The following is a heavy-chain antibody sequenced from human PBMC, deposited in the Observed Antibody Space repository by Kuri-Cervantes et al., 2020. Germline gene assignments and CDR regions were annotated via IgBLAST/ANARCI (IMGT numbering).Heavy chain of an antibody. D-gene: IGHD4-11*01. J-gene: IGHJ6*03. CDR3: AKGSQIRQIATVTPRDYYYYYMDV. CDR2: IRFDGSNE. Sequence: GESLKISCAASEFTFSNYGMHWVRQAPGKGLEWVAFIRFDGSNEYYVDSVRGRFTISRDNSKNTLYLQMNSLRAEDTAVYYCAKGSQIRQIATVTPRDYYYYYMDVWGKGTTVTVSS. CDR1: EFTFSNYG. V-gene: IGHV3-30*02.